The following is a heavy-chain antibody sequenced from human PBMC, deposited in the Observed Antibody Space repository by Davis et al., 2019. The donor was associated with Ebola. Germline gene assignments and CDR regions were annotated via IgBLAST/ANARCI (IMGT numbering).Heavy chain of an antibody. V-gene: IGHV3-30*07. CDR3: ARDGTARYGLDV. J-gene: IGHJ6*02. D-gene: IGHD1/OR15-1a*01. CDR2: ISYDGSDK. CDR1: GFTFSSYA. Sequence: GGSLRLSCAASGFTFSSYAMHWVRQAPGKGLEWLTVISYDGSDKYYADSVKGRFTISRDNSKNTLYLQMNSLRAEDTAVYYCARDGTARYGLDVWGQGTTVTVSS.